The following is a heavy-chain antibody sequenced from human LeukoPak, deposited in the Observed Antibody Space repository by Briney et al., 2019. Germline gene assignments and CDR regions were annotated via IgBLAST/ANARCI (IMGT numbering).Heavy chain of an antibody. J-gene: IGHJ4*02. CDR1: GVSISGSGYY. V-gene: IGHV4-39*01. CDR3: AKSGGYGLIDY. Sequence: SETLSLTCTVSGVSISGSGYYFGWIRQPPGKGLEWIGNIYYSGNTYYNASPESRVTISVDTSKNEFSLRLNSVTAADTAMYYCAKSGGYGLIDYWGQGTLVTVSS. CDR2: IYYSGNT. D-gene: IGHD1-26*01.